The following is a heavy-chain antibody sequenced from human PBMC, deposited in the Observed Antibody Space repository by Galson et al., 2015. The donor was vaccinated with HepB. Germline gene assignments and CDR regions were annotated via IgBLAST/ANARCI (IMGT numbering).Heavy chain of an antibody. CDR1: GFTFSSYA. CDR2: ISYDGSNK. J-gene: IGHJ6*03. V-gene: IGHV3-30-3*01. CDR3: ARGNYDFWSGYHKNYYYYMDV. Sequence: SLRLSCAASGFTFSSYAMHWVRQAPGKGLEWVAVISYDGSNKYYADSVKGRFTISRDNSKNTLYLQMNSLRAEDTAVYYCARGNYDFWSGYHKNYYYYMDVWGKGTTVTVSS. D-gene: IGHD3-3*01.